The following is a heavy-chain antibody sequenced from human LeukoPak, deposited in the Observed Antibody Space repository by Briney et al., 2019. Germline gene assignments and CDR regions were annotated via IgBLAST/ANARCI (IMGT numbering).Heavy chain of an antibody. CDR2: IGSSGGSR. D-gene: IGHD5-24*01. J-gene: IGHJ3*02. CDR1: GFTFSSYE. CDR3: AREDGDAFDI. V-gene: IGHV3-48*03. Sequence: GGSLRLSCAASGFTFSSYEMDWVRRAPGKGLEWVSYIGSSGGSRHYADSVKGRFISSRDNAKNSFYLQMNSLRVEDTAIYYCAREDGDAFDIWGQGTMVSVSS.